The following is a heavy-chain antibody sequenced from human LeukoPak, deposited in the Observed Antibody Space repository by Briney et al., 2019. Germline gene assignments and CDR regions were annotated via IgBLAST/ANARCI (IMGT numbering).Heavy chain of an antibody. CDR3: AVSAAALFDP. CDR2: ICTSGST. V-gene: IGHV4-4*07. J-gene: IGHJ5*02. CDR1: GGSISSYY. Sequence: PSETLSLTCTVSGGSISSYYWSWIRQPAGKGLEWIGHICTSGSTNYNPSLKSRVTISVDTSKNQFSLKLNSVTAADTAVYYCAVSAAALFDPWGQGTLVTVSS. D-gene: IGHD6-13*01.